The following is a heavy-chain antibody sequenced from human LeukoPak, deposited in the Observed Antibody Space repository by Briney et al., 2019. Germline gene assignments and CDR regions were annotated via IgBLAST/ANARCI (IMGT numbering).Heavy chain of an antibody. D-gene: IGHD6-19*01. CDR2: INWNGGRK. CDR3: ARVSDISVAAYFDY. J-gene: IGHJ4*02. Sequence: PGGSLRLSCAASGFTFYDYDMTWVRQAPGEGLEWVSSINWNGGRKYYADSVKGRFTISRDNAKNSLYLQMHSLRAEDTALYYCARVSDISVAAYFDYWGQGTLVTVSS. CDR1: GFTFYDYD. V-gene: IGHV3-20*04.